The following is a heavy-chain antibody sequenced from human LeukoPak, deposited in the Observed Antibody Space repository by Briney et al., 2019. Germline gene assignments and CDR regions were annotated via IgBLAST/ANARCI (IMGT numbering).Heavy chain of an antibody. CDR1: GFTFSSYQ. J-gene: IGHJ4*02. CDR2: IDNSGDTI. Sequence: SGGSLRLSCAASGFTFSSYQMNCVRQAPGKGLEWISYIDNSGDTIFYADSVKGRFTISRDNAKNSLYLQMNSLRGEDTAVYYCARDHMAAITGYFDSWGQRTLVTVSS. CDR3: ARDHMAAITGYFDS. D-gene: IGHD5-24*01. V-gene: IGHV3-48*03.